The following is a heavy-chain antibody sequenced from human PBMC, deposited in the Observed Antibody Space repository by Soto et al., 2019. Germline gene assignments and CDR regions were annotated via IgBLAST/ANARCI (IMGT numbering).Heavy chain of an antibody. CDR2: ISAYNGNT. J-gene: IGHJ6*02. D-gene: IGHD3-10*01. CDR3: ARGQYRGSGSYYSRKVTYYYYGMDV. CDR1: GYTFTSYG. V-gene: IGHV1-18*01. Sequence: ASVKVSCKASGYTFTSYGISWVRQAPGQGLEWMGWISAYNGNTNYAQKLQGRVTMTTDTSTSTAYMELRSLRSDDTAVYYCARGQYRGSGSYYSRKVTYYYYGMDVWGQGTTVTVSS.